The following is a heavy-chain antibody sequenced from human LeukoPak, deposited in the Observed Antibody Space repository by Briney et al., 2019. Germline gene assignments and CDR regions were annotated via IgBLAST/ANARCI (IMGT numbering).Heavy chain of an antibody. CDR3: ARDLLSGDCLDY. D-gene: IGHD2-21*02. CDR2: ISSSSSCT. Sequence: GGSLRLSCAASGFTFSDYYMSWIRQAPGKGLEWVSYISSSSSCTNYADSVKGRFTISRDNAKNSLYLQMNSLRAEDTAVYYCARDLLSGDCLDYWGQGTLVTVSS. V-gene: IGHV3-11*06. CDR1: GFTFSDYY. J-gene: IGHJ4*02.